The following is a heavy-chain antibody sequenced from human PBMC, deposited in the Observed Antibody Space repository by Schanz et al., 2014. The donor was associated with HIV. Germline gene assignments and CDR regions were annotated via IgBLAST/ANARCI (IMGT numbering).Heavy chain of an antibody. CDR2: ISSDGSYK. J-gene: IGHJ4*02. V-gene: IGHV3-30*04. CDR3: ARDYRFATDS. Sequence: QVQLVQSGGALVQPGRSVRLSCAASGFTFSSYAMHWVRQAPGKGLEWVAIISSDGSYKYYADSVKGRFTISRDNAKNSLYLQMNSLRVDDTAVYYCARDYRFATDSWGQGTLVTVSS. CDR1: GFTFSSYA. D-gene: IGHD3-16*02.